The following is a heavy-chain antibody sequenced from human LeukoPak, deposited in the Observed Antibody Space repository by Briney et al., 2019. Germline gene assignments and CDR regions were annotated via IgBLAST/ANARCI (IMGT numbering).Heavy chain of an antibody. CDR2: ISGSGGST. V-gene: IGHV3-23*01. J-gene: IGHJ1*01. CDR3: AKDDYYDSTGYFRH. D-gene: IGHD3-22*01. Sequence: GGSLRLSCAASGFTFSSYAMSWVRQAPGKGLEWVSAISGSGGSTYYADSVKGRFTISRDNSKNTLYLQMSSLRAEDTAVYYCAKDDYYDSTGYFRHWGQGTLVTGSS. CDR1: GFTFSSYA.